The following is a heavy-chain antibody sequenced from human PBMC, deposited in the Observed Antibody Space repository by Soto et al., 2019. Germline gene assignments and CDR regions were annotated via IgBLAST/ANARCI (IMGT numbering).Heavy chain of an antibody. Sequence: QVQLVESGGGVVQPGRSLRLSCAASGFTFSSYAMHWVRQAPGKGLEWVAVISYDGSNKYYADSVKGRFTISRDNSKNTLYLQMNSLRAEDTAVYYCARAGCDGGSCYTLVGLRYGMDVWVQGTTVTVYS. V-gene: IGHV3-30-3*01. CDR1: GFTFSSYA. D-gene: IGHD2-15*01. CDR3: ARAGCDGGSCYTLVGLRYGMDV. J-gene: IGHJ6*02. CDR2: ISYDGSNK.